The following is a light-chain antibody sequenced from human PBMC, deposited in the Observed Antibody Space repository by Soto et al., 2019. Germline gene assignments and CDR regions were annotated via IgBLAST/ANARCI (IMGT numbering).Light chain of an antibody. CDR1: QSISNY. CDR2: AAS. J-gene: IGKJ1*01. Sequence: DIQMTQSPSSLSASVGERDTITCRASQSISNYLNWYQQKPGKAPKLLIYAASSLQSGVPSRFSGSGSGTDFTLTISSLQPEDFATYYCQQSFSTPRTFGQGTKVDIK. CDR3: QQSFSTPRT. V-gene: IGKV1-39*01.